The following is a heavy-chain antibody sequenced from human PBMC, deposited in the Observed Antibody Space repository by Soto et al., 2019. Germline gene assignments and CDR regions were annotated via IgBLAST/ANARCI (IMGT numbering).Heavy chain of an antibody. D-gene: IGHD2-21*02. CDR1: GFTFSSYA. Sequence: GGSLRLSCAASGFTFSSYAMSWVRQAPGKGLEWVSAISGSGGSTYYADSVKGRFTISRDNSKTTLYLQMNSLRAEDTAVYYCAKGGVVVTAIPFDYWGQGTLVTVSS. J-gene: IGHJ4*02. CDR2: ISGSGGST. V-gene: IGHV3-23*01. CDR3: AKGGVVVTAIPFDY.